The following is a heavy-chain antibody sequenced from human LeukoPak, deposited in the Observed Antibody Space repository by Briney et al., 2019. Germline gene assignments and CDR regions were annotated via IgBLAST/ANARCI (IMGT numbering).Heavy chain of an antibody. CDR2: IGSSGSTI. V-gene: IGHV3-48*03. Sequence: GGSLRLSCAASGFTFSSYEMNWVRQAPGKGLEWVSYIGSSGSTIYYADSVKGRFTISRDNAKNSLYLQMNSLRAEDTAVYYCARAKFVFGELEYYYYYMDVWGKGTTVTISS. D-gene: IGHD3-10*02. CDR3: ARAKFVFGELEYYYYYMDV. J-gene: IGHJ6*03. CDR1: GFTFSSYE.